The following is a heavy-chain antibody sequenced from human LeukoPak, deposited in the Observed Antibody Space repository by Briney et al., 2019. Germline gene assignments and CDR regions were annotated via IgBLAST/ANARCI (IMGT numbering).Heavy chain of an antibody. CDR2: IYYTGSP. J-gene: IGHJ4*02. D-gene: IGHD3-10*01. CDR1: GDSLSNYY. V-gene: IGHV4-59*08. Sequence: SETLSLTCSVSGDSLSNYYWTCMRQPPGKGLEWGGYIYYTGSPNYHPSIKSRVTISVDTSKNQFSLKLSSVTAADTAVYYCARLRDYGSGTFYNDYWGQGTLVTVSS. CDR3: ARLRDYGSGTFYNDY.